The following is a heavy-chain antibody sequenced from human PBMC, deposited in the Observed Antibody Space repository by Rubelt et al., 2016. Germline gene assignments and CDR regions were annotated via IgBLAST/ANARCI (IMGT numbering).Heavy chain of an antibody. V-gene: IGHV3-48*03. Sequence: VQLVESGGGLVQPGGSLRLSCAASGFTFRSYEMNWVRQAPGKGLEWVSYISSSGSTIYYADSVKGRFTNSRDNAKNSLYLQMNGLRAEDTAVYYCARSDIVATITDYWGQGTLFTVSS. CDR3: ARSDIVATITDY. D-gene: IGHD5-12*01. CDR1: GFTFRSYE. CDR2: ISSSGSTI. J-gene: IGHJ4*02.